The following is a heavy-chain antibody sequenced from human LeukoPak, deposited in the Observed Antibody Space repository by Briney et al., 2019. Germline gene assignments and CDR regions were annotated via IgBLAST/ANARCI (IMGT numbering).Heavy chain of an antibody. V-gene: IGHV1-18*03. J-gene: IGHJ4*02. D-gene: IGHD4-11*01. CDR3: ARDRVYDYSNPRGFDH. Sequence: ASVTVSCKASGYPFTSFGISWVRQAPGQGLEWMGWISGYNGKTSYAQNLQGRVTMTTDTSTSTAYMDLGSLRSDDMAVYYCARDRVYDYSNPRGFDHWGQGTLVTVSS. CDR2: ISGYNGKT. CDR1: GYPFTSFG.